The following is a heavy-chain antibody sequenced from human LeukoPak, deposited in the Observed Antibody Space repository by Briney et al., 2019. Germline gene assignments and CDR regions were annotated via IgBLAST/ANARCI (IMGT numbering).Heavy chain of an antibody. J-gene: IGHJ4*02. CDR1: GGSISSYY. Sequence: SETLSLACTVSGGSISSYYWSWIRQPPGKGLEWIGYIYYSGSTNYNPSLKSRVTISVDTSKNQFSLKLSSVTAADTAVYYCARDRGQLWPAFDYWGQGTLVTVSS. V-gene: IGHV4-59*01. CDR3: ARDRGQLWPAFDY. D-gene: IGHD5-18*01. CDR2: IYYSGST.